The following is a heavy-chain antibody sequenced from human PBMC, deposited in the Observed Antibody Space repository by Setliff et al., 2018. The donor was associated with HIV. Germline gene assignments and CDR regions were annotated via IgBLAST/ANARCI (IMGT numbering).Heavy chain of an antibody. V-gene: IGHV4-59*08. CDR3: GRQVPVPGVAVTPIDY. CDR2: IFYTGST. Sequence: PSETLSLTCTVSGDSIGSYYWTWLRQFPGKGLEWIGSIFYTGSTTYNPSLNSRVTISVDTSRNQFTLKLSSVTAADTAVYYCGRQVPVPGVAVTPIDYWGQGTLVTVSS. J-gene: IGHJ4*02. CDR1: GDSIGSYY. D-gene: IGHD3-3*01.